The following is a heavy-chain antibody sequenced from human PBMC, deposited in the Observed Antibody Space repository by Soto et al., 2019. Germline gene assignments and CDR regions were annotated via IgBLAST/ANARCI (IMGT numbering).Heavy chain of an antibody. CDR3: TTRIFGVVNFLLIDY. CDR1: GFTFSNAW. D-gene: IGHD3-3*01. J-gene: IGHJ4*02. V-gene: IGHV3-15*01. CDR2: IKSKTDGGTT. Sequence: PGGSLRLSCAASGFTFSNAWMSWVRQAPGKGLEWVGRIKSKTDGGTTDYAAPVKGRFTISRDDSKNTLYLQMNSLKTEDTAVYYCTTRIFGVVNFLLIDYWGQGTLVTVSS.